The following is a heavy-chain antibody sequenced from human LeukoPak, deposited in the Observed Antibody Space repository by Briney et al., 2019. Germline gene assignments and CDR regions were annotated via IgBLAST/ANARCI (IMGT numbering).Heavy chain of an antibody. D-gene: IGHD3-10*01. CDR3: ASNHYGSGSYRFDY. CDR2: ISSSSSYI. J-gene: IGHJ4*02. V-gene: IGHV3-21*01. CDR1: GFTFSSYS. Sequence: KPGGSLRLSCAASGFTFSSYSMNWVRQAPGKGLEWVSSISSSSSYIYYADSVKGRFTISRDNAKNPLYLQMNSLRAEDTAVYYCASNHYGSGSYRFDYWGQGTLVTVSS.